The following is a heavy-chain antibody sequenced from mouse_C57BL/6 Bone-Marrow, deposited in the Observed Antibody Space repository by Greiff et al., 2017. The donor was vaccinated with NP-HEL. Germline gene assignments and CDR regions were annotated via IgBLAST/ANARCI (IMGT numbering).Heavy chain of an antibody. CDR2: INPGSGGT. Sequence: VQLQQSGAELVRPGTSVKVSCKASGYAFTNYLIEWVKQRPGQGLEWIGVINPGSGGTNYNEKFKGKATLTADKSSSTAYMQLSGLTSEDSAVCFCERWRGLAYWGQGTLVTVSA. V-gene: IGHV1-54*01. CDR3: ERWRGLAY. CDR1: GYAFTNYL. J-gene: IGHJ3*01.